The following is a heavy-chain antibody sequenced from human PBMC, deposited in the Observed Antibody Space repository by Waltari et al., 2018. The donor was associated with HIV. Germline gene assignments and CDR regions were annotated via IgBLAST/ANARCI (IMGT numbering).Heavy chain of an antibody. Sequence: QVQLVQSGAEVKKPGASVKVSCKASGYTFTSYAMHWVRQAPGQRLEGMGWINAGNGNTKYSQKFQGRVTITRDTSASTAYMELSSLRSEDTAVYYCARTYYYDSSGFPFDPWGQGTLVTVSS. CDR3: ARTYYYDSSGFPFDP. CDR2: INAGNGNT. D-gene: IGHD3-22*01. CDR1: GYTFTSYA. J-gene: IGHJ5*02. V-gene: IGHV1-3*01.